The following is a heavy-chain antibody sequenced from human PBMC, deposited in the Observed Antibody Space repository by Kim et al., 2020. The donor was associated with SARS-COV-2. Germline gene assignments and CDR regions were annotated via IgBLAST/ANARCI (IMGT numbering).Heavy chain of an antibody. Sequence: GGSLRLSCAASGFTFSSYWMSWVRQAPGKGLEWVANIKQDGSEKYYVDSVKGRFTISRDNAKNSLYLQMNRLRAEDTAVYYCAVHHYDSSGYYDYWGQGTLVTVSS. CDR3: AVHHYDSSGYYDY. J-gene: IGHJ4*02. CDR2: IKQDGSEK. CDR1: GFTFSSYW. V-gene: IGHV3-7*01. D-gene: IGHD3-22*01.